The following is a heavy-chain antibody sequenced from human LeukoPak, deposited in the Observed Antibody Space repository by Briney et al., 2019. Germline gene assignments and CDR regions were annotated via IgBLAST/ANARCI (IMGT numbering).Heavy chain of an antibody. Sequence: GGSLRLSCAASGFTFSGYWMTWVRQAPGKGLEWVANIKEDGSEKYYVGSVKGRFTISRDNAKNSLFLQMNSLRAEDTAVYYCARRRTVDVWGQGTTVTVSS. CDR1: GFTFSGYW. J-gene: IGHJ6*02. CDR3: ARRRTVDV. V-gene: IGHV3-7*01. CDR2: IKEDGSEK.